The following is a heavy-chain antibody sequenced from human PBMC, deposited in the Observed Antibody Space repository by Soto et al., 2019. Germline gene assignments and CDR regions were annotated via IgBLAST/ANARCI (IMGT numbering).Heavy chain of an antibody. CDR1: GYTFTGYY. D-gene: IGHD2-2*01. V-gene: IGHV1-2*04. Sequence: ASVKVSCKASGYTFTGYYMHWVRQAPGQGLEWMGWINPNSGGTNYAQKFQGWVTMTRDTSISTAYMELGRLRSDDTAVYYCARDEVGGYCSSTSCPRSYYYYGMDVWGQGTTVTVSS. CDR2: INPNSGGT. CDR3: ARDEVGGYCSSTSCPRSYYYYGMDV. J-gene: IGHJ6*02.